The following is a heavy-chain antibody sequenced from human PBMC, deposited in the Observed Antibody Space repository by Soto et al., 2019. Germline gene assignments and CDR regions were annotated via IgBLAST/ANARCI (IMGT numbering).Heavy chain of an antibody. CDR1: GSTFSSYG. Sequence: SLRLSCAASGSTFSSYGMHWVRQAPGKGLEWVAVIWYDGSNKYYADSVKGRFTISRDNSKNTLYLQMNSLRAEDTAVYYCARAAPRYCSGGSCYSGRAYWGQGTLVTVSS. J-gene: IGHJ4*02. CDR3: ARAAPRYCSGGSCYSGRAY. V-gene: IGHV3-33*01. CDR2: IWYDGSNK. D-gene: IGHD2-15*01.